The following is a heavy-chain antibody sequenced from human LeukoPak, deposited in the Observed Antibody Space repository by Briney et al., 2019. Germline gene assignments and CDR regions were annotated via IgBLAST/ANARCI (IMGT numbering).Heavy chain of an antibody. Sequence: PGGSLRLSCAASGFTFSSYAMSWVRQAPGKGLEWVSGISGSGGITYYADSVKGRFTISRDNPKNTLHLQMNSLRAEGTAVYYCAKGRTVTRTDDWGQGTLVTVSS. CDR1: GFTFSSYA. J-gene: IGHJ4*02. CDR3: AKGRTVTRTDD. D-gene: IGHD4-17*01. CDR2: ISGSGGIT. V-gene: IGHV3-23*01.